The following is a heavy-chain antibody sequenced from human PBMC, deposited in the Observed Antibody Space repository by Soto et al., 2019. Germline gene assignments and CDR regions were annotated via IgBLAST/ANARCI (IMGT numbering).Heavy chain of an antibody. V-gene: IGHV5-51*01. CDR1: GYSFARYW. D-gene: IGHD3-22*01. Sequence: GESLKIACKGSGYSFARYWIAWVRQTPGKGLEWMGLIYPGDSDTRYGPSFQGQVTISADNSIPTAYLQWSSLKASDNTIYYCARDTFSGASSAPQYWGQGTLDTDSS. CDR2: IYPGDSDT. CDR3: ARDTFSGASSAPQY. J-gene: IGHJ4*01.